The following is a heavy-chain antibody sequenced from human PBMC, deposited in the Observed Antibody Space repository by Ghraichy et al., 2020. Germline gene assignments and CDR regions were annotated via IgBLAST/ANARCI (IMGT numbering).Heavy chain of an antibody. CDR1: GGSFSGYY. V-gene: IGHV4-34*01. CDR3: ARGMAYYYGSGSRRGLWFDP. Sequence: SETLSLTCAVYGGSFSGYYWIWIRQPPGKGLEWIGEINHSGSTNYNPSLKSRVTISVDKSKNQFSLKLSSVTAADTAVYYCARGMAYYYGSGSRRGLWFDPWGQGTLVTVSS. J-gene: IGHJ5*02. D-gene: IGHD3-10*01. CDR2: INHSGST.